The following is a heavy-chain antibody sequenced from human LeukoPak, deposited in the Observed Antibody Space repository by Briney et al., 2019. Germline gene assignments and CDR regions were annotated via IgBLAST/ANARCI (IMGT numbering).Heavy chain of an antibody. V-gene: IGHV3-74*01. D-gene: IGHD6-13*01. CDR3: AKTPGIAAAGTDYYYYYGMDV. Sequence: GGSLRLSCAASGFTFSSYWMHWVRQAPGKGLVWVSRISTDGSSTNSADSVKGRFTISRDNSKNTLYLQMNSLRAEDTAVYHCAKTPGIAAAGTDYYYYYGMDVWGQGTTVTVSS. CDR1: GFTFSSYW. CDR2: ISTDGSST. J-gene: IGHJ6*02.